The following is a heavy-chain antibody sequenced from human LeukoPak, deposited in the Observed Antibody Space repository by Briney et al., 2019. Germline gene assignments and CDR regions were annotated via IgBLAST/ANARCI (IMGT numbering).Heavy chain of an antibody. CDR1: GFTFSSYA. V-gene: IGHV3-23*01. J-gene: IGHJ4*02. CDR3: AKTFIAVANPIDY. CDR2: ISGGGTST. D-gene: IGHD6-19*01. Sequence: YPGGSLRLSCAASGFTFSSYATSWVRQAPGKGLEWVSVISGGGTSTYYADSVKGRFTISKDNSRNTLYLQMNSLRAEDTAVYYCAKTFIAVANPIDYWGQGTLVTVSS.